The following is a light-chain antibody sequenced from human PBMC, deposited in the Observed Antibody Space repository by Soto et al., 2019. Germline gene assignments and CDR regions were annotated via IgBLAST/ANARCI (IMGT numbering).Light chain of an antibody. V-gene: IGLV2-8*01. Sequence: QSVLTQPPSASGSPGQSVTISCTGTSSDVGAYIFVSWYQQHPGKAPKLMVYDVNRRPPGVPDRFFGSKSGNTAFLTVSGLQAEDEADYYCVSFAGGTYVFGTGTKLTVL. CDR1: SSDVGAYIF. CDR3: VSFAGGTYV. CDR2: DVN. J-gene: IGLJ1*01.